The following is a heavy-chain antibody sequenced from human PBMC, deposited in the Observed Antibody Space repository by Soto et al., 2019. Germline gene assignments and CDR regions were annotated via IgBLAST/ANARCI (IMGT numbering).Heavy chain of an antibody. D-gene: IGHD2-15*01. J-gene: IGHJ4*02. CDR3: TNGCGCTCSSRLHD. CDR1: GFTFSSYA. CDR2: ISASGGST. V-gene: IGHV3-23*01. Sequence: EVQLLESGGGLVQPGGSLRLSCAASGFTFSSYAMSWVRQAPGKGLEWVSGISASGGSTYYADSVKGRFTISRDNSKNTLHQQMSMLRAEDSVLYYCTNGCGCTCSSRLHDWGQGTLVTVSS.